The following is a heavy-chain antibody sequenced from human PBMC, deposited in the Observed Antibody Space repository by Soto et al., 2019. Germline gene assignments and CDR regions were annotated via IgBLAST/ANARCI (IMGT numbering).Heavy chain of an antibody. CDR2: ISGSGGST. CDR3: ARSMGYSSSWSQANWYFDL. Sequence: EVQLLESGGGLVQPGGSLRLSCAASGFTFSSYAMSWVRQAPGKGLEWVSAISGSGGSTYYADSVKGRFTISRDNSKNTLYLQMNSLRAEDTAVYYCARSMGYSSSWSQANWYFDLWGRGTLVNVSS. V-gene: IGHV3-23*01. J-gene: IGHJ2*01. D-gene: IGHD6-13*01. CDR1: GFTFSSYA.